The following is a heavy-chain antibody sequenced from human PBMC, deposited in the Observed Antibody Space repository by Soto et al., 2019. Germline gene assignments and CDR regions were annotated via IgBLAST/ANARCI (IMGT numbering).Heavy chain of an antibody. CDR3: ARVGYSSTGTTLHFHGLDV. Sequence: ASVKVSCKTSGYNFTSHYIHWVRQAPGQRLESMGIIYPRGGSTIYAQKFQGKVTMTRDTSTHTLYMEPSSLRSEDTAIYYCARVGYSSTGTTLHFHGLDVWGQGTTVTVS. D-gene: IGHD3-22*01. CDR2: IYPRGGST. V-gene: IGHV1-46*01. CDR1: GYNFTSHY. J-gene: IGHJ6*02.